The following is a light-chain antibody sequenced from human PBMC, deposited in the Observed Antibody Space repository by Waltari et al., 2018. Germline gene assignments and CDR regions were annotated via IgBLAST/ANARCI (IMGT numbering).Light chain of an antibody. CDR2: ETS. CDR1: HTIDY. CDR3: QPNYDTPRT. J-gene: IGKJ2*02. Sequence: QMTQSPSSLSAYIGNRVTSTCRASHTIDYLSWYQHKPGEAPKLLIYETSTLQSGVPTRFSGSKFGTTFILTISSLQPEDFATYFCQPNYDTPRTFGQGTKVDIK. V-gene: IGKV1-39*01.